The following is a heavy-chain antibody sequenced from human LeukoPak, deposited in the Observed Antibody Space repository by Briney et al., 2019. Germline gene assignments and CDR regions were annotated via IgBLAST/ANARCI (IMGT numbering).Heavy chain of an antibody. D-gene: IGHD5-18*01. Sequence: PGGSLRLSCAASGFTFSSYGMHWVRQAPGKGLEWVAVISYDGSNKYYADPVKGRFTISRDNSKNTLYLQMNSLRAEDTAVYYCAKSYVDTAMSLNYYYYYGMDVWGQGTTVTVSS. CDR2: ISYDGSNK. J-gene: IGHJ6*02. V-gene: IGHV3-30*18. CDR3: AKSYVDTAMSLNYYYYYGMDV. CDR1: GFTFSSYG.